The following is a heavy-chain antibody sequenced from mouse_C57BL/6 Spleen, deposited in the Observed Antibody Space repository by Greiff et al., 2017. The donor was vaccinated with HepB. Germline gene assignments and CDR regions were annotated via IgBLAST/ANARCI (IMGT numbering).Heavy chain of an antibody. V-gene: IGHV1-50*01. D-gene: IGHD4-1*02. CDR2: IDPSDSYT. CDR3: ASQLGRRAMDY. Sequence: QVQLQHPGAELVKPGASVKLSCKASGYTFTSYWMQWVKQRPGQGLEWIGEIDPSDSYTNYNQKFKGKATLTVDPSSSTAYMQRSSLTSEDSAVYYCASQLGRRAMDYWGQGTSVTVSS. J-gene: IGHJ4*01. CDR1: GYTFTSYW.